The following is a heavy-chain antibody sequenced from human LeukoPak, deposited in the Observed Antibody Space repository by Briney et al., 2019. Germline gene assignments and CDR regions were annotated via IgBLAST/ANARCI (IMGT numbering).Heavy chain of an antibody. D-gene: IGHD2-15*01. J-gene: IGHJ5*02. CDR3: ARDMPDHCSGGSCYQGGWFDP. CDR1: GGSISSYY. V-gene: IGHV4-4*07. Sequence: SETLSLTCTVSGGSISSYYWSWIRQPAGKGLEWIGRIYTSGSTNYNPSLKSRVTMSVDTSKNQFSLKLSSVTAADTAVYYCARDMPDHCSGGSCYQGGWFDPWGQGTLVTVSS. CDR2: IYTSGST.